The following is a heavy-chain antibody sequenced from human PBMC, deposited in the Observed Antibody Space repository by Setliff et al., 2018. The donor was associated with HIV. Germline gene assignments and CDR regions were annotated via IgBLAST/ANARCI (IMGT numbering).Heavy chain of an antibody. V-gene: IGHV3-43*01. Sequence: GGSLRLSCAASGFTFNDYTMHWVRQVPGKGLEWVSLINWDGGGRYYADSVKGRFTISRDNNKNSLYLQLTGLRAEDTAVYYCAREAGGSYQKYFQHWGQGTLVTVSS. CDR3: AREAGGSYQKYFQH. CDR1: GFTFNDYT. D-gene: IGHD1-26*01. CDR2: INWDGGGR. J-gene: IGHJ1*01.